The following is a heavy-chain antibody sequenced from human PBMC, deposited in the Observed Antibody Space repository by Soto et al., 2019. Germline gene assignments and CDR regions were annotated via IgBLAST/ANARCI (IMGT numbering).Heavy chain of an antibody. CDR1: GFTFSSYG. Sequence: VQLVESGGGVVQPGRSLRLSCAASGFTFSSYGMHWVRQAPGKGLEWVAVISYDGSNKYYADSVKGRFTISRDNSKITLYLQMNGLRAEDTAVYYCAKVSPHSSSWSYYYYYGMDVWGQGTTVTVSS. J-gene: IGHJ6*02. CDR2: ISYDGSNK. D-gene: IGHD6-13*01. CDR3: AKVSPHSSSWSYYYYYGMDV. V-gene: IGHV3-30*18.